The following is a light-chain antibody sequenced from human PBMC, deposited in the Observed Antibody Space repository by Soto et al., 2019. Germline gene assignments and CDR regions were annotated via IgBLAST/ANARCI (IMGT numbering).Light chain of an antibody. J-gene: IGLJ2*01. Sequence: QSALTQPASVSGSPGQSITISCTGTSSDVGTYNYVSWYQQHPGKAPKLMIYDVSNRPSGGSDRFSGSKSGNTASLNISGLQAEDEADYYCSSYISSSTSVVFGGGTQLTVL. V-gene: IGLV2-14*01. CDR3: SSYISSSTSVV. CDR1: SSDVGTYNY. CDR2: DVS.